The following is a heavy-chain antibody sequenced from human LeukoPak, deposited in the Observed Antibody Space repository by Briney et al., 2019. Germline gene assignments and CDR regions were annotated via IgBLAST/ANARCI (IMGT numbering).Heavy chain of an antibody. CDR1: GFTFSSYS. Sequence: GGSLRLSCAASGFTFSSYSMNWVRQAPGKGLEWVSSISSSSSYIYYADSVKGRFTISRDNAKNSLYLQMNSLRAEDTAVYYCARTSNLDFGVVIITDYYYYYGMDVWGQGTTVTVSS. V-gene: IGHV3-21*01. CDR2: ISSSSSYI. D-gene: IGHD3-3*01. J-gene: IGHJ6*02. CDR3: ARTSNLDFGVVIITDYYYYYGMDV.